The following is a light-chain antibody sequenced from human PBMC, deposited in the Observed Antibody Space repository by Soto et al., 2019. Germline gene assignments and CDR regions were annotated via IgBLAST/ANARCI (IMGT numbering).Light chain of an antibody. CDR2: DAS. Sequence: EIVMTQSPVTLSVSPGERATLSCRASQSVRNNLAWYQQKPGQAPRLLMYDASTRTTGIPARLSGSGSSTQFTLTISSVQSEDSAVYYCQQYNYWPQWTFGQGTKVEVK. CDR3: QQYNYWPQWT. V-gene: IGKV3-15*01. J-gene: IGKJ1*01. CDR1: QSVRNN.